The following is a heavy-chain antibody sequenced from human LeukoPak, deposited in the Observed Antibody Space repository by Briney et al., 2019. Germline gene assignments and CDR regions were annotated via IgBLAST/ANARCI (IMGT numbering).Heavy chain of an antibody. V-gene: IGHV4-59*05. CDR1: GFTFSSYAMH. CDR2: VYYSATT. CDR3: ARHFNFYCSGTSCPFDN. D-gene: IGHD2-2*01. Sequence: GSLRLSCAASGFTFSSYAMHWVRQPPGKGLEWIGGVYYSATTYYSPSLKSRVTISVDTSQNLNSVTAADTAVYYCARHFNFYCSGTSCPFDNWGQGTLVIVSS. J-gene: IGHJ4*02.